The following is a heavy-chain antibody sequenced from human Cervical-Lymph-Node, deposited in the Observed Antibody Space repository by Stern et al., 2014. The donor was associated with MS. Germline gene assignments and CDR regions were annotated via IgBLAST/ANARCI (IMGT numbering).Heavy chain of an antibody. D-gene: IGHD4-23*01. CDR1: AGSISSYY. CDR2: IYYSGST. CDR3: ASQMGDSGGNSA. Sequence: QLQLQESGPGLVKPSETLSLTCTVSAGSISSYYWSWIRQPPGKGLEWIGYIYYSGSTNYNPSFKSRVTISVDTSKNQLSLKLSSVTAADTDVYYCASQMGDSGGNSAWGQGSLVTVSS. J-gene: IGHJ5*02. V-gene: IGHV4-59*01.